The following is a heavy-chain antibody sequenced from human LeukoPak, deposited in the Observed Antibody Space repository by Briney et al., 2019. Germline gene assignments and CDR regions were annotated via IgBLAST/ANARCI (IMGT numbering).Heavy chain of an antibody. D-gene: IGHD3-16*01. CDR1: GFTFSSYS. Sequence: GGSLRLSCAASGFTFSSYSMNWVRQAPGKGLEWVSYISSSSSTIYYADPVKGRFTISRDNAKNSLYLQMNSLRDEDTAVYYCARDPDDYVWGSSDYWGQGTLVTVSS. CDR3: ARDPDDYVWGSSDY. CDR2: ISSSSSTI. V-gene: IGHV3-48*02. J-gene: IGHJ4*02.